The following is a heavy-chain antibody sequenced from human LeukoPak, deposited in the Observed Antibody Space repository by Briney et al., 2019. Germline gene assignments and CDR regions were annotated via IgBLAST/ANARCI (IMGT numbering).Heavy chain of an antibody. D-gene: IGHD3-22*01. CDR3: VKGGIVVLICAFDI. CDR1: GFTVSSNY. V-gene: IGHV3-53*05. J-gene: IGHJ3*02. CDR2: IYSGGST. Sequence: GGSLRLSCAASGFTVSSNYMSWVRQAPGKGLEWASVIYSGGSTYYADSVKGRFTISRDNSKNTLYLQMSSLRAGDTAVYYCVKGGIVVLICAFDIWGQGTMVTVSS.